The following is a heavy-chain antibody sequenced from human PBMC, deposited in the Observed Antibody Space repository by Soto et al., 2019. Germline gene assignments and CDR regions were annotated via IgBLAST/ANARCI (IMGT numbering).Heavy chain of an antibody. J-gene: IGHJ5*02. D-gene: IGHD6-13*01. V-gene: IGHV1-69*06. CDR3: ARQGVSSSWPLVNWFDP. Sequence: SVKVSCKASGGTFSSYAISWVRQAPGQGLEWMGGIIPIFGTANYAQKFEGRVTITADKSTSTAYMELSSLRSGDTAVYYCARQGVSSSWPLVNWFDPWGQGTLVTVSS. CDR1: GGTFSSYA. CDR2: IIPIFGTA.